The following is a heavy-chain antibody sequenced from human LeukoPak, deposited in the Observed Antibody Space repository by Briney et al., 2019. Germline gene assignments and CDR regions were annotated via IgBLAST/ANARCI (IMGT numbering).Heavy chain of an antibody. V-gene: IGHV4-39*01. CDR2: IYYSGST. D-gene: IGHD6-13*01. J-gene: IGHJ5*02. CDR1: GGSISSSSYY. CDR3: ARQAEQQLLPYNWFDP. Sequence: SETLSLTCTVSGGSISSSSYYWGWIRQPPGKGLEWIGSIYYSGSTYYNPSLKSRVTISVDTSKNQFSLKLSSVTAADTAVYYCARQAEQQLLPYNWFDPWGQGTLVTVSS.